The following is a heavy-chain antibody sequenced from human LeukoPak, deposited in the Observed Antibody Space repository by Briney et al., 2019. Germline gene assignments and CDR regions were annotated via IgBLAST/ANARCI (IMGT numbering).Heavy chain of an antibody. D-gene: IGHD3-16*01. J-gene: IGHJ4*02. V-gene: IGHV1-8*01. CDR1: GYTFTNYD. Sequence: VKVFCKTSGYTFTNYDINWVRQATGQGLEWMGWMDPHRSDTGYAENFYGRVTMTTNTSIATAYMELSSLKSEDTAVYYCARGRNERDLRLLLYWGQGTPVSLSS. CDR2: MDPHRSDT. CDR3: ARGRNERDLRLLLY.